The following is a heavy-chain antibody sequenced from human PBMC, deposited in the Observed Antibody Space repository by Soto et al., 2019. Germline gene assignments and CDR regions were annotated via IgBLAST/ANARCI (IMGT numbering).Heavy chain of an antibody. CDR3: VEGWNDF. CDR1: GFMFSSAW. J-gene: IGHJ4*02. Sequence: EVQMVQSGGDLVKPGGSLRLSCVTSGFMFSSAWMSWVRKAPGKGLEWVARIKSKVDGGARDYAAPVKGRFTISRDDSKNTVYLQMNSLRAEDTAVYYCVEGWNDFWGQGTLVTVSS. D-gene: IGHD1-1*01. V-gene: IGHV3-15*01. CDR2: IKSKVDGGAR.